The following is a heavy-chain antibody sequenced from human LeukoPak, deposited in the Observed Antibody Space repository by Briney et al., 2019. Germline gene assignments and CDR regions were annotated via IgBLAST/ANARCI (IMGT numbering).Heavy chain of an antibody. CDR1: GFALNTYA. V-gene: IGHV3-33*01. J-gene: IGHJ4*02. CDR2: IWHDGSHK. D-gene: IGHD3-10*01. Sequence: PGGSLRLSCAASGFALNTYAMHWVRQAPGKGLEWVTLIWHDGSHKFYIDSVRGRFTISRDNSRNTVYLQMNGLRAEDTAVYYCASEIFGSGSYPDYWGQGTLVTVSS. CDR3: ASEIFGSGSYPDY.